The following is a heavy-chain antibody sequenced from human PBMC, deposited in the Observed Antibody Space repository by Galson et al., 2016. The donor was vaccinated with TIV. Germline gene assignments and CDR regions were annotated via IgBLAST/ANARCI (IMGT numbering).Heavy chain of an antibody. D-gene: IGHD6-19*01. CDR2: IYSSGST. CDR1: GGSISSYY. J-gene: IGHJ5*02. Sequence: LSLTCAVSGGSISSYYWSWIRQPAGKGLAWIGRIYSSGSTKYNTSLKSRVTMSVDTSKNQFSLNLKSVTAADTAVYYCARQSLAVAGAPFDPWGQGTLVTVSS. CDR3: ARQSLAVAGAPFDP. V-gene: IGHV4-4*07.